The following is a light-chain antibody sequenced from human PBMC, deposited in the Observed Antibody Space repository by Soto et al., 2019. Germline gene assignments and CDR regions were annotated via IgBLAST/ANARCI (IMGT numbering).Light chain of an antibody. CDR2: LGS. CDR1: QSLLHSNGYNY. Sequence: DIVMTQSPLSLPFTPGEPASISCRSSQSLLHSNGYNYLDWYLQKPGQSPQLLIYLGSNRASGVPDRFSGSGSGTDFPMKISRVEAEDVGVYYCMQHLQSWTFGQGTKVEIK. CDR3: MQHLQSWT. V-gene: IGKV2-28*01. J-gene: IGKJ1*01.